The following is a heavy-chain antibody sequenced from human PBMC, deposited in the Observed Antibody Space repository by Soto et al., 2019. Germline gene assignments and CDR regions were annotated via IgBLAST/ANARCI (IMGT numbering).Heavy chain of an antibody. Sequence: PSETLSLTCTVSGGSISTYFWNWIRQPPGKGLEWIGYIYYSGSTNYNPSLQSRVTISVDTSKNQFSLKLSSVTAADTAVYYCARVVRGVTGVHFVGNGYFDYWGQGTLVTVSS. CDR1: GGSISTYF. CDR3: ARVVRGVTGVHFVGNGYFDY. J-gene: IGHJ4*02. D-gene: IGHD1-20*01. V-gene: IGHV4-59*01. CDR2: IYYSGST.